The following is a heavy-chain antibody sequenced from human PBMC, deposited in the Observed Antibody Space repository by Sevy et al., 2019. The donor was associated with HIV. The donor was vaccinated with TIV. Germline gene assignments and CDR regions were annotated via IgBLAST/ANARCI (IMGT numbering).Heavy chain of an antibody. J-gene: IGHJ6*02. Sequence: GGSLRLSCAASGFTFSSYGMHWVRQAPGKGLEWVAVIWYDGSNKYYADSVKGRFTISRDNSKNTLYLQMNSLRAEDTAVYYCAIGDYYDSSGYYGHYYYYGMDVWGQGTTVTVSS. V-gene: IGHV3-33*01. D-gene: IGHD3-22*01. CDR2: IWYDGSNK. CDR1: GFTFSSYG. CDR3: AIGDYYDSSGYYGHYYYYGMDV.